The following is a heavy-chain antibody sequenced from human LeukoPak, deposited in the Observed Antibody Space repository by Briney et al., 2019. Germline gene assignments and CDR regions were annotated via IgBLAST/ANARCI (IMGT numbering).Heavy chain of an antibody. CDR1: GFIFRDYS. V-gene: IGHV3-11*04. D-gene: IGHD6-13*01. Sequence: GGSLRLPCVGSGFIFRDYSIGWFRQGPGKGPEWISHISGSGYSKYDADSVKGRFTISRDNAKNSLYLQMNSLRAEDTAVYYCARDLEGYSSSFDYWGQGTLVTVSS. J-gene: IGHJ4*02. CDR2: ISGSGYSK. CDR3: ARDLEGYSSSFDY.